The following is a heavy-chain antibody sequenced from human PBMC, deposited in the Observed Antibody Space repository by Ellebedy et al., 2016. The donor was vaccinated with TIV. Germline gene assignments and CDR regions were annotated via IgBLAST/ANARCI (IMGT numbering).Heavy chain of an antibody. CDR1: GASINRYY. D-gene: IGHD6-19*01. J-gene: IGHJ4*02. V-gene: IGHV4-59*01. CDR2: ISYRGTT. CDR3: ARGIGESSGWLDK. Sequence: MPGGSLRLSCNVSGASINRYYWSWIRQSPGKGLEWIGYISYRGTTNSNPSLKSRVTISRDTSKNQFSLRLSSVTAADTGMYYCARGIGESSGWLDKWGQGTLVTVSS.